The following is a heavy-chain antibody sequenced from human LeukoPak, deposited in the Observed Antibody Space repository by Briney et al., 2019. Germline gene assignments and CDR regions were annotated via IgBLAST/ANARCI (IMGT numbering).Heavy chain of an antibody. CDR2: IYYSGST. CDR3: ARADDILTGYFPYYYYGMDV. V-gene: IGHV4-61*01. J-gene: IGHJ6*02. Sequence: PSETLSLTCTVSGGSISSGSYYWSWIRQPPGKGLEWIGYIYYSGSTNYNPSLKSRVTISVDTSKNQFSLKLSSVTAADTAVYYCARADDILTGYFPYYYYGMDVWGQGTTVTVSS. CDR1: GGSISSGSYY. D-gene: IGHD3-9*01.